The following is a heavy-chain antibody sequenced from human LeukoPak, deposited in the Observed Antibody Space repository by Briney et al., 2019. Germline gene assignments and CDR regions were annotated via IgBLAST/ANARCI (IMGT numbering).Heavy chain of an antibody. V-gene: IGHV1-2*02. Sequence: ASVKVSCKASRYTFTGYYMHWVRQAPGQGLEWMGWINPNSGVTDYAQNFQGRVTMTRDTSISTAYMELSRLRSDDTAVYCCARDGLLWSVGYWGQGTLVTVSS. CDR3: ARDGLLWSVGY. CDR2: INPNSGVT. J-gene: IGHJ4*02. D-gene: IGHD3-10*01. CDR1: RYTFTGYY.